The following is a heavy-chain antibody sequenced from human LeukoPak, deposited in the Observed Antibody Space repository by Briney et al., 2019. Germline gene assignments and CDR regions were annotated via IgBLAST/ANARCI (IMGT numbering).Heavy chain of an antibody. CDR3: ARDHYGMDV. CDR2: ISSSSHYI. V-gene: IGHV3-21*01. Sequence: GGSLRLSCAASGFTFSSYNMNWVRQAPGKGLEGVSSISSSSHYIYYADSVKGRFTISRDNAKNSLYVQMNSLRAEDTAVYYCARDHYGMDVWGQGTKVTVSS. J-gene: IGHJ6*02. CDR1: GFTFSSYN.